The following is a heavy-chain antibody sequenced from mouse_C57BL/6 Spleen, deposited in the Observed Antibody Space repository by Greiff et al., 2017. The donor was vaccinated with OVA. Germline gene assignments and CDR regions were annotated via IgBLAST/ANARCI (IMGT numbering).Heavy chain of an antibody. CDR1: GYTFTDYY. D-gene: IGHD1-1*01. CDR2: INPNNGGT. Sequence: EVQLQQSGPELVKPGASVKISCKASGYTFTDYYMNWVKQSHGKSLEWIGDINPNNGGTSYNQKFKGKATLTVDKSSSTAYMELRSLTSEDSAVYYCARPHYYGSILSYWGQGTTLTVSS. CDR3: ARPHYYGSILSY. V-gene: IGHV1-26*01. J-gene: IGHJ2*01.